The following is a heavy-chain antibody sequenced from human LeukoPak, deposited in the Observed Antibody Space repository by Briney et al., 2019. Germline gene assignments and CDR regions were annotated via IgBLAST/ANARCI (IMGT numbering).Heavy chain of an antibody. J-gene: IGHJ4*02. V-gene: IGHV1-8*03. CDR1: GYTFTSYD. CDR3: ARDWYCSGGSCIDLFDY. CDR2: MSPNSGNT. Sequence: ASVKVSCKASGYTFTSYDINWVRQAAGQGLEWMGWMSPNSGNTGYAQKFQGRVTITRNISISTAYMELNSLRSEDTAVYYCARDWYCSGGSCIDLFDYWGQGILVTVSS. D-gene: IGHD2-15*01.